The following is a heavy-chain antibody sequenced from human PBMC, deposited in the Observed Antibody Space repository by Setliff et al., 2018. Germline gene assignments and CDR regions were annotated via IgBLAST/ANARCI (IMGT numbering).Heavy chain of an antibody. D-gene: IGHD3-10*01. CDR3: VKTHWDTWIRGAFDI. V-gene: IGHV3-20*04. CDR1: GFTFDDYG. CDR2: INWNGGST. J-gene: IGHJ3*02. Sequence: GGSLRLSCAASGFTFDDYGMSWVRQAPGKGLEWVSGINWNGGSTGYANSVKGRFTISRDSSKNTLYLQMSSLRAEDTAVYYCVKTHWDTWIRGAFDIWGQGTMVTVSS.